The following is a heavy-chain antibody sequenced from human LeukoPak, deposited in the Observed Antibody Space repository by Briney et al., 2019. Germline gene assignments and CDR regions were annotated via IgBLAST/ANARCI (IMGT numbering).Heavy chain of an antibody. J-gene: IGHJ6*03. Sequence: SETLSLTCTVSGASLSSYYWSWIRQPPGKGLEWIGYIYYSGSTNYNPSLKSRVTISVDTSKNQFSLRLSSVTAADTAVYYCARMLYYDILTGYGYYMDVWGKGTTVTVSS. D-gene: IGHD3-9*01. CDR1: GASLSSYY. CDR3: ARMLYYDILTGYGYYMDV. V-gene: IGHV4-59*01. CDR2: IYYSGST.